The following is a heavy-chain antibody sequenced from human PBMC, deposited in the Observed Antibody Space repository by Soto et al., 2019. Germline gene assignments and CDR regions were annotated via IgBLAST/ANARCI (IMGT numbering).Heavy chain of an antibody. CDR2: IIPIFGTA. Sequence: SVKVSCKASGGTFSSYAISWVRQAPGQGLEWMGGIIPIFGTANYAQKFQGRVTITADESTSTAYMELSSLRSEDTAVYYCARSEYYYDSSDFETHFDYWGQGTLVTVSS. D-gene: IGHD3-22*01. V-gene: IGHV1-69*13. J-gene: IGHJ4*02. CDR1: GGTFSSYA. CDR3: ARSEYYYDSSDFETHFDY.